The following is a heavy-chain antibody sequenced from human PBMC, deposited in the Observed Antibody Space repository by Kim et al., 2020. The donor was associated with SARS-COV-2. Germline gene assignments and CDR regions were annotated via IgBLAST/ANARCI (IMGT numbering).Heavy chain of an antibody. CDR3: ARSRDLDYDILTGYYGYYYYGMDV. V-gene: IGHV1-69*04. CDR1: GGTFSSYA. J-gene: IGHJ6*02. CDR2: IIPILGIA. Sequence: SVKVSCKASGGTFSSYAISWVRQAPGQGLEWMGRIIPILGIANYAQKFQGRVTITADKSTSTAYMELSSLRSEDTAVYYCARSRDLDYDILTGYYGYYYYGMDVWGQGTTVTVSS. D-gene: IGHD3-9*01.